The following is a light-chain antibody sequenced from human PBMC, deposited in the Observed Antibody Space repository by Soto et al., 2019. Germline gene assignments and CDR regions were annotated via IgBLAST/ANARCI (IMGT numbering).Light chain of an antibody. J-gene: IGKJ5*01. CDR3: QQSNSWPPVT. CDR2: GAF. V-gene: IGKV3-11*01. CDR1: PSVTNY. Sequence: EIVLTQSPATLSLSPGERATLSCRASPSVTNYLAWYQQKPGKAPRLVIYGAFNMATGIPARFSGSGSGTDFTLTISSLEPEDFAAYYCQQSNSWPPVTFGQGTRLEIK.